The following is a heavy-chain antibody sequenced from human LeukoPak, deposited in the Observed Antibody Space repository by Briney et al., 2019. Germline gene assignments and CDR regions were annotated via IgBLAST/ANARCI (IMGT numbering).Heavy chain of an antibody. CDR3: ARHPPRANNGYAFDI. J-gene: IGHJ3*02. CDR1: GGSISNHY. V-gene: IGHV4-59*08. D-gene: IGHD5-24*01. Sequence: PSESLSLTCTVSGGSISNHYWSWIRQPPGKGLEWIGYIFYSGSTNYNPSLKSRVTISVDTSKNQLSLSLSSVTAADTAVYYCARHPPRANNGYAFDIWGQGTVVTVSS. CDR2: IFYSGST.